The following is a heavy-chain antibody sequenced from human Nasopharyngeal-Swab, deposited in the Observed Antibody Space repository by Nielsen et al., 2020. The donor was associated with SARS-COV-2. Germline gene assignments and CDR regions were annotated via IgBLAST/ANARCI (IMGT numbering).Heavy chain of an antibody. V-gene: IGHV1-2*02. CDR1: GYTFTGYY. D-gene: IGHD3-3*01. CDR3: ARLYPYDFWSGGGGPVDYYYYYGMDV. Sequence: ASVKVSCKASGYTFTGYYMHWVRQAPGQGLEWMGWINPNSGGTNYAQKFQGRVTMTRDTSISTAYMELSRLGSDDTAVYYCARLYPYDFWSGGGGPVDYYYYYGMDVWGQGTTVTVSS. CDR2: INPNSGGT. J-gene: IGHJ6*02.